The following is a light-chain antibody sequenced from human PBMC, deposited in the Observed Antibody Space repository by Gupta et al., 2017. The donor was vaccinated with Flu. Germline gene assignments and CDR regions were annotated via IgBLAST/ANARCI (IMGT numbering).Light chain of an antibody. CDR2: AAS. V-gene: IGKV1-8*01. J-gene: IGKJ1*01. CDR1: HGISSY. CDR3: QQYYSYPWT. Sequence: RITQSPTSLSASTGDRVPITCRESHGISSYLAWYQQKPGKAPKLLIYAASTLQSGVPSRFSGSGSGTDFTLTISCLQSEDFAPYYCQQYYSYPWTFGRGTKVEIK.